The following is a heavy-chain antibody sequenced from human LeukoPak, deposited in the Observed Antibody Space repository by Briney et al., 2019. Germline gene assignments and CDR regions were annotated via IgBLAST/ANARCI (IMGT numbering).Heavy chain of an antibody. CDR2: IIPILGIA. CDR1: GGTFSSYA. J-gene: IGHJ3*02. V-gene: IGHV1-69*04. Sequence: VASVKVSCKASGGTFSSYAISWVRQAPGQGLEWMGRIIPILGIANYAQKFQGRVTITADKSTSTAYMELSSLRSEDTAVYYCARGRKKGSHYDILTADGDAFDIWGQGTMVTVSS. D-gene: IGHD3-9*01. CDR3: ARGRKKGSHYDILTADGDAFDI.